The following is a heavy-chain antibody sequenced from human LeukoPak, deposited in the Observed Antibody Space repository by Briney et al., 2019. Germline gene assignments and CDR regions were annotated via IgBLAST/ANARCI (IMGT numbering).Heavy chain of an antibody. D-gene: IGHD5-12*01. CDR3: ARYVGVATLDY. CDR1: GFTFSSYW. J-gene: IGHJ4*02. V-gene: IGHV3-74*01. Sequence: GALRLSCAASGFTFSSYWMHWVRQAPGKGLVWVSGISWNSGSIGYADSAKGRFTISRDNSKNTLYLQMNSLRAEDTAVYYCARYVGVATLDYWGQGTLATVSA. CDR2: ISWNSGSI.